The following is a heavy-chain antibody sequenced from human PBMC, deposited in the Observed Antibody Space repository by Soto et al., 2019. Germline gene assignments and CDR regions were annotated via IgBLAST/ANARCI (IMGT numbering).Heavy chain of an antibody. V-gene: IGHV1-58*01. D-gene: IGHD2-2*01. CDR2: IVVDSTNT. CDR3: AASSLCGSTSCLIEP. J-gene: IGHJ5*02. Sequence: SVKVSCKASGFTFSNSAVQWVLQARGQRLEWIGWIVVDSTNTNYAQKFQERLTITWDMSTSTAYMELSSLRSEDTAVYYCAASSLCGSTSCLIEPWGQGTLVTVSS. CDR1: GFTFSNSA.